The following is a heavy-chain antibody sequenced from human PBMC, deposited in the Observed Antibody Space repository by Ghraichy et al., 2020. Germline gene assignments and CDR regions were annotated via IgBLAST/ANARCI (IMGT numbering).Heavy chain of an antibody. Sequence: GSLRLSCAVYGGSFSGYYWSWIRQPPGKGLEWIGEINHSGSTNYNPSLKSRVTISVDTSKNQFSLKLSSVTAADTAVYYCASGGNWNYPQYYYGMDVWGQGTTVTVSS. V-gene: IGHV4-34*01. CDR3: ASGGNWNYPQYYYGMDV. CDR2: INHSGST. D-gene: IGHD1-7*01. J-gene: IGHJ6*02. CDR1: GGSFSGYY.